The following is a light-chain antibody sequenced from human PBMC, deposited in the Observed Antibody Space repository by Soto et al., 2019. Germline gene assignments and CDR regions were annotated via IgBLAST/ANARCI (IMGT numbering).Light chain of an antibody. Sequence: QSALTQPASVSGSPGQSVTLSCTGTTSDVGNNIHVSWYQHHPGKAPKLMIYDVINRPSGVSSRFSGSKSGNTASLTISGLQPEDEADYYCSSYTRDDTWVLGGGTKVTVL. CDR3: SSYTRDDTWV. CDR1: TSDVGNNIH. CDR2: DVI. V-gene: IGLV2-14*01. J-gene: IGLJ3*02.